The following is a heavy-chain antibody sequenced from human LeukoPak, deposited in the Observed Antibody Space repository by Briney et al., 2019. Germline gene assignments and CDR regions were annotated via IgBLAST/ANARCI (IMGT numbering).Heavy chain of an antibody. V-gene: IGHV3-21*01. J-gene: IGHJ4*02. D-gene: IGHD3-10*01. Sequence: GASVKVSCKASGYTFTSYGINWVRQAPGKGLEWVSSISSSSSYIYYADSVKGRFTISRDNAKNSLYLQMNSLRAEDTAVYYCARDSDGSGSYGYWGQGTLVTVSS. CDR1: GYTFTSYG. CDR3: ARDSDGSGSYGY. CDR2: ISSSSSYI.